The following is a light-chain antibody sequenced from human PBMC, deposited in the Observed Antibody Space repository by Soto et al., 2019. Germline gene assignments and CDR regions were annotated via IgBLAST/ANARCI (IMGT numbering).Light chain of an antibody. CDR2: AAS. J-gene: IGKJ5*01. V-gene: IGKV1-9*01. CDR1: QGISSY. CDR3: QQLNSYPIT. Sequence: DIQLTQSRSFLSASVGDRVTITCRASQGISSYLAWYQQKPGKAPKLLIYAASTLQSGVPSRFSGSGSGTEFTLTISSLQPEDFATYYCQQLNSYPITFGQGTRLEIK.